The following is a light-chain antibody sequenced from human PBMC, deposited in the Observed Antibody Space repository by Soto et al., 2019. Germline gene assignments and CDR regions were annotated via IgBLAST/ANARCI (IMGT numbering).Light chain of an antibody. CDR1: QSVSSSY. V-gene: IGKV3-20*01. Sequence: EIVLTQSPGTLSLSPGDRATLSCRASQSVSSSYLAWYQQKPGQAPRLLIYGASNSATGTPDRFSGGGSGTDFTLTISRLEPEDFAVYYCQQYGKSAMFTFGQGTKLYIK. CDR3: QQYGKSAMFT. CDR2: GAS. J-gene: IGKJ2*01.